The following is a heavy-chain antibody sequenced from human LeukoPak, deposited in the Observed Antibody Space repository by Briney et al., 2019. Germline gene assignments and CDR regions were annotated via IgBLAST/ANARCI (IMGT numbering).Heavy chain of an antibody. V-gene: IGHV3-21*01. CDR2: ISSSSSYI. J-gene: IGHJ4*02. D-gene: IGHD3-22*01. Sequence: DPGGSLRLSCAASGFTFSSYSMNWVRQAPGKGLEWVSSISSSSSYIYYADSVKGRFTISIDNAKTSLYLQMNSLRAEDTAVYYCARDTGYYDSSGYVTANFDYWGQGTLVTVSS. CDR1: GFTFSSYS. CDR3: ARDTGYYDSSGYVTANFDY.